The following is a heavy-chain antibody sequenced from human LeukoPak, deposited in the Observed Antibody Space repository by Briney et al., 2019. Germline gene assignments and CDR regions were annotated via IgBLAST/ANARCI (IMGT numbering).Heavy chain of an antibody. CDR3: AREWPTTNAFDI. V-gene: IGHV1-2*02. CDR1: GYTFTSYG. Sequence: ASVKVSCKASGYTFTSYGISWVRQAPGQGLEWMGWINPNNGATNSAQRFQGRVTMTRDTSIITAYMELSSLRSDDTAVYYCAREWPTTNAFDIWGQGTMVTVSS. J-gene: IGHJ3*02. D-gene: IGHD1-14*01. CDR2: INPNNGAT.